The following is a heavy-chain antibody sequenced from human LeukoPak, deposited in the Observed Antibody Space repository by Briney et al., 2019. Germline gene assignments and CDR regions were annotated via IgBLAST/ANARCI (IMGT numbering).Heavy chain of an antibody. D-gene: IGHD3-22*01. V-gene: IGHV3-23*01. CDR2: ISGSGGST. Sequence: GGSLRLSCAASGFSFSSYGITWVRQAPGKGLEWVSAISGSGGSTYYADSVRGRFTVSRDNSKNTLYLHMNSLRAEDTAVYYCARSSAVYLPTDKNYFDSWGQGTLVTVSS. CDR1: GFSFSSYG. J-gene: IGHJ4*02. CDR3: ARSSAVYLPTDKNYFDS.